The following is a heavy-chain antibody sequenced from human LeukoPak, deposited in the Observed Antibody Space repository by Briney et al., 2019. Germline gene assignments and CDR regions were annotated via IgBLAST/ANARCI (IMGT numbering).Heavy chain of an antibody. CDR1: GGSISSYY. J-gene: IGHJ4*02. CDR2: IYYSGST. Sequence: PSETLSLTCTVSGGSISSYYWSWIRQPPGKGLEWIGYIYYSGSTNCNPSLKSRVTISVDTSKNQFSLKLSSVTAADTAVYYCARSDYWQLGPKTQYPPYYFDYWGQGTLVTVSS. D-gene: IGHD6-13*01. V-gene: IGHV4-59*01. CDR3: ARSDYWQLGPKTQYPPYYFDY.